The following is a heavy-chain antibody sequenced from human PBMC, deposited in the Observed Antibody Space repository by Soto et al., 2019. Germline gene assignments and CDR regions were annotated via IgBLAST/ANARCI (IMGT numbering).Heavy chain of an antibody. Sequence: PGGCPRLSCGASGFSLSSYAMSWVRQAPGKGLEWVSAISGSGGSTYYADSVKGRFTIPRDNSKNTLYLQMNSLRAEDTAVYYCAKPPYSYSSSNHTGYWGQGTLVTVSS. J-gene: IGHJ1*01. CDR2: ISGSGGST. CDR3: AKPPYSYSSSNHTGY. D-gene: IGHD6-13*01. CDR1: GFSLSSYA. V-gene: IGHV3-23*01.